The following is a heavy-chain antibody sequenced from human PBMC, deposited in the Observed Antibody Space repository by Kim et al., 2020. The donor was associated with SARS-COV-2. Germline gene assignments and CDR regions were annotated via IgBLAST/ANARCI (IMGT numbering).Heavy chain of an antibody. Sequence: GGSLRLSCAASGFTFSSYDMHWVRQATGKGLEWVSAIGTAGDTYYPGSVKGRFTISRENAKNSLYLQMNSLRAGDTAVYYCARAAYYYDSSGYYVFDAFDIWGQGTMVTVSS. D-gene: IGHD3-22*01. J-gene: IGHJ3*02. CDR3: ARAAYYYDSSGYYVFDAFDI. CDR2: IGTAGDT. V-gene: IGHV3-13*04. CDR1: GFTFSSYD.